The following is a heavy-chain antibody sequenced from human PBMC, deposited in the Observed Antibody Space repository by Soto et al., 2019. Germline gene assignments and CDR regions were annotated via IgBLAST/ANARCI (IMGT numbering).Heavy chain of an antibody. D-gene: IGHD3-10*01. Sequence: SETLSLTCTVSGGSISSYYWSWIRQPPGKGLEWIGYIYYSGSTNYNPSLKSRVTISVDTSKNQFSLKLSSVTAADTAVYYCARLLLWFGESVYMDVWGKGTTVTVSS. CDR2: IYYSGST. CDR3: ARLLLWFGESVYMDV. V-gene: IGHV4-59*01. CDR1: GGSISSYY. J-gene: IGHJ6*03.